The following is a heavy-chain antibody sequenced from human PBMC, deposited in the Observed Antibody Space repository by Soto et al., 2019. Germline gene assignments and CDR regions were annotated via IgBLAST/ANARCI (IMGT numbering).Heavy chain of an antibody. V-gene: IGHV3-13*05. J-gene: IGHJ4*02. Sequence: QPGGSLRLSCAASGFTFSSYDMHWVRQATGKGLEWVSAIGTAGDPYYPGSVKGRFTISRENAKNSLYLQMNSLRAGDTAVYYCARAVSSGWAYYFDYWGQGTLVTVSS. CDR1: GFTFSSYD. CDR3: ARAVSSGWAYYFDY. CDR2: IGTAGDP. D-gene: IGHD6-19*01.